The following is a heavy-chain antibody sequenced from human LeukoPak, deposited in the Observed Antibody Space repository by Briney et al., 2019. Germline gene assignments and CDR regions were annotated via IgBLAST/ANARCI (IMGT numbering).Heavy chain of an antibody. CDR3: ARNYDSSKDGNDY. Sequence: GASVKVSCKAFGYAFIGYYMHWVRQAPGQGLEWMGWINPNSGDTNYAQKFQGRVTMTRDTSTSTAYMELRSLRSDDTAIYYCARNYDSSKDGNDYWGQGTLVTVSS. CDR1: GYAFIGYY. J-gene: IGHJ4*02. D-gene: IGHD3-22*01. V-gene: IGHV1-2*02. CDR2: INPNSGDT.